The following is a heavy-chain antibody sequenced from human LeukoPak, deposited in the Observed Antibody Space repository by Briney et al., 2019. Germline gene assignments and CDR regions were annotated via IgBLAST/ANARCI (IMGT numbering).Heavy chain of an antibody. V-gene: IGHV4-34*01. J-gene: IGHJ4*02. CDR1: GGSFSGYY. Sequence: PSETLSLTCAVYGGSFSGYYWSWIRQPPGKGLECIGSIYYSGSTYYNPSLKSRVTISVDTSKNEFSLKLSSVTAADTAVYYCAREGDYYDTSGTLDYWGQGTLVTVSS. CDR2: IYYSGST. D-gene: IGHD3-22*01. CDR3: AREGDYYDTSGTLDY.